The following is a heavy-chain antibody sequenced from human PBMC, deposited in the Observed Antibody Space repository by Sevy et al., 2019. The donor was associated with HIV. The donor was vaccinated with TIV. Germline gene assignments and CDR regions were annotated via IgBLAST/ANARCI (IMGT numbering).Heavy chain of an antibody. CDR3: ERPDYGALYPFNY. J-gene: IGHJ4*02. D-gene: IGHD3-10*01. V-gene: IGHV4-39*01. CDR1: GGSINSDYYY. Sequence: SETLSLTCTVSGGSINSDYYYWGWIRQPPGKGLEWIGSIYYSGSTYYNPSLNSRVTISVDTFKNQFSLKLSSVTAADTSVYYCERPDYGALYPFNYWGQGTLVTVSS. CDR2: IYYSGST.